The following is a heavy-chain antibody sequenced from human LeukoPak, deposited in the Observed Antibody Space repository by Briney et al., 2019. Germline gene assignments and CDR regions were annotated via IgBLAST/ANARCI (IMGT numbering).Heavy chain of an antibody. J-gene: IGHJ6*02. CDR1: AFSFSNYA. Sequence: KTGGSLRLSCAASAFSFSNYAMHWVRQAPGKGLEWVSSISSSSSYIYYADSVKGRFTISRDNAKNSLYLQMNSLRAEDTAVYYCARDEDDILTGYAYGTSYGMDVWGQGTTVTVSS. CDR3: ARDEDDILTGYAYGTSYGMDV. CDR2: ISSSSSYI. D-gene: IGHD3-9*01. V-gene: IGHV3-21*01.